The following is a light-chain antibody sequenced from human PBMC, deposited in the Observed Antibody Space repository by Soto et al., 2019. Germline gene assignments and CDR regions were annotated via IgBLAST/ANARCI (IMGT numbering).Light chain of an antibody. Sequence: QSALTQPASVSGSPGQSITISCTGTSSDIGGYNYVSWYQQLPGKVPKIIIYDVSNRPSGVSDRFSGSKSGNAASLTISGLQDEDEADYYCSSYTSTSTLYVFGTGTKVTVL. CDR1: SSDIGGYNY. CDR2: DVS. V-gene: IGLV2-14*03. CDR3: SSYTSTSTLYV. J-gene: IGLJ1*01.